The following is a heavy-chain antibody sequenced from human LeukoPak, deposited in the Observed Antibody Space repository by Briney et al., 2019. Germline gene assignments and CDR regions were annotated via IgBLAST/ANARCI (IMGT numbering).Heavy chain of an antibody. CDR2: IYPGDSDT. Sequence: GESLKIYCKGSGYSFTSYWIGWVRQMPGKGLEWMGIIYPGDSDTRYSPSFQGQVTISADKSISTAYLQWSSLKASDTAMYYCARHDGEIGGVIVFFDYWGQGTLVTVSS. CDR3: ARHDGEIGGVIVFFDY. J-gene: IGHJ4*02. D-gene: IGHD3-16*02. CDR1: GYSFTSYW. V-gene: IGHV5-51*01.